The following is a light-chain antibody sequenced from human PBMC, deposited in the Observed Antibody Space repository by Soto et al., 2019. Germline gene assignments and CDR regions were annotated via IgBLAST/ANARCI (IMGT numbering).Light chain of an antibody. CDR1: SSDVGSYNL. CDR3: CSYAGSSTVV. CDR2: EVS. V-gene: IGLV2-23*02. Sequence: SVLTQPASGSGAPGQAISISCNGTSSDVGSYNLVSWYQQHPGKAPKLMIYEVSKRPSGVSNRFSGSKSGNTASLTISGLQAEDEADYYCCSYAGSSTVVFGGGTQLTVL. J-gene: IGLJ2*01.